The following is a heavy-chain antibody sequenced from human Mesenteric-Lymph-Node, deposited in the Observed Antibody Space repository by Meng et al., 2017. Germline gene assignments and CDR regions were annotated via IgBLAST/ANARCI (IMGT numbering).Heavy chain of an antibody. J-gene: IGHJ4*02. CDR2: IYSGGST. Sequence: GGSLRLSCAASGFTFSSYAMHWVRQAPGKGLEWVSVIYSGGSTYCADTVMGRFTISRDNSKNTLYLQMNSLRAEDTAVYYCARDTRYFDWFDRPGWGQGTLVTVSS. D-gene: IGHD3-9*01. V-gene: IGHV3-66*02. CDR1: GFTFSSYA. CDR3: ARDTRYFDWFDRPG.